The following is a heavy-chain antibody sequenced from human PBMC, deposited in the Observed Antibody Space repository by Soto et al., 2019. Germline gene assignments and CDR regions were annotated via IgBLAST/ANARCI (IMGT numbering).Heavy chain of an antibody. CDR2: INPANHYT. D-gene: IGHD1-26*01. J-gene: IGHJ1*01. CDR3: STGMGILQH. Sequence: QVRLLQSGAEVRKPGASVTVSCQVSGYSCTNCAIHWVRQAPGQRPEWMGWINPANHYTTYSQTLQDRFKITYDTDATTGYMTLTSLTSRDTAVYFCSTGMGILQHWGQGTLVTVSS. V-gene: IGHV1-3*01. CDR1: GYSCTNCA.